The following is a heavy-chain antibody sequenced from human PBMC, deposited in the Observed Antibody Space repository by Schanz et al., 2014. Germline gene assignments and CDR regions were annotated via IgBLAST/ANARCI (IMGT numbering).Heavy chain of an antibody. CDR1: GYTFTSYS. D-gene: IGHD3-22*01. V-gene: IGHV7-4-1*02. J-gene: IGHJ4*02. CDR3: AREDYLDSSGYSCGY. CDR2: INTHTGNP. Sequence: QVQLVQSGSELKKPGASVKVSCKASGYTFTSYSMNWVRQAPGQGLEWMGWINTHTGNPTYAPAFTGRFVFSLDTSVSTAYLQIIGLQAEDSAVFYCAREDYLDSSGYSCGYWGQGTLVTVSS.